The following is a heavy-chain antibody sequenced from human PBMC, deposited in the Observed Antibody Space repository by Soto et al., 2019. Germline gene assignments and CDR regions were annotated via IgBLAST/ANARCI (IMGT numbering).Heavy chain of an antibody. CDR2: IYHSGTT. J-gene: IGHJ6*02. CDR3: ATLRKAYYYYGLDV. Sequence: SETLSLTCGVSGGSFSSTNWGSWVRQPPGKGLEWIGEIYHSGTTNYNPSLKSRVAISADKSKNRFSLKLTSVTAADTAVYYCATLRKAYYYYGLDVWGQGTTVT. CDR1: GGSFSSTNW. V-gene: IGHV4-4*02.